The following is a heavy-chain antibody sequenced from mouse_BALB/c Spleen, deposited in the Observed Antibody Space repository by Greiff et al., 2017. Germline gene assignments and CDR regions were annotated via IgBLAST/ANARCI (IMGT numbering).Heavy chain of an antibody. CDR1: GFTFSSYA. D-gene: IGHD2-1*01. CDR2: ISSGGST. J-gene: IGHJ2*01. Sequence: EVQLVESGGGLVKPGGSLKLSCAASGFTFSSYAMSWVRQTPEKRLEWVASISSGGSTYYPDSVKGRFTISRDNARNILYLQMSSLRSEDTAMYYCARGGNGNYFDYWGQGTTLTVSS. CDR3: ARGGNGNYFDY. V-gene: IGHV5-6-5*01.